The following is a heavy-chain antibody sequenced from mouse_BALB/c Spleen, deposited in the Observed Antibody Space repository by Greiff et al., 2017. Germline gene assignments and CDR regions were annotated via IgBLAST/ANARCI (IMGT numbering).Heavy chain of an antibody. CDR1: GFNIKDYY. Sequence: EVKLMESGAELVRSGASVKLSCTASGFNIKDYYMHWVKQRPEQGLEWIGWIDPENGDTEYAPKFQGKATMTADTSSNTAYLQLSSLTSEDTAVYYCNALDGYYGTYWGQGTLVTVSA. J-gene: IGHJ3*01. D-gene: IGHD2-3*01. V-gene: IGHV14-4*02. CDR3: NALDGYYGTY. CDR2: IDPENGDT.